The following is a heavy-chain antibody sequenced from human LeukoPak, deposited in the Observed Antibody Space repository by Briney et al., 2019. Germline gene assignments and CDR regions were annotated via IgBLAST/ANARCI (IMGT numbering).Heavy chain of an antibody. Sequence: SETLSLTCSVSGGSISSGGYYWNWIRQHPGKGLEWIGYMYYSGSSYYNPSLKSRVTISVDTSKNQFSLTLSSVTAADTAVYYCARGPASYYGSGSYTPRYFDYWGQGTLVTVSS. CDR1: GGSISSGGYY. CDR3: ARGPASYYGSGSYTPRYFDY. CDR2: MYYSGSS. V-gene: IGHV4-31*03. D-gene: IGHD3-10*01. J-gene: IGHJ4*02.